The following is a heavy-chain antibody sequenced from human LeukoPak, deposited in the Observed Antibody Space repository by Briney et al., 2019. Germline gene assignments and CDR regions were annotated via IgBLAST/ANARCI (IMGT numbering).Heavy chain of an antibody. D-gene: IGHD3-22*01. CDR3: ARYSPYDSSGYIDY. Sequence: PSETLSLTCTVSGGSISSSSYYWGWIRQPPGKGLEWIGSIYNNGSTYYNPSLKSRVTMSVDTSKNQFSLKLSSVTAADTAVYYCARYSPYDSSGYIDYWGQGTLVTVSS. CDR2: IYNNGST. J-gene: IGHJ4*02. CDR1: GGSISSSSYY. V-gene: IGHV4-39*07.